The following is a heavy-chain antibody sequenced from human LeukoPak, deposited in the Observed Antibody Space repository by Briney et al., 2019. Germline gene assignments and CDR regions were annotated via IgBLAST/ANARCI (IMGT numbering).Heavy chain of an antibody. CDR1: GGSFSGYY. CDR2: INHSGST. V-gene: IGHV4-34*01. J-gene: IGHJ6*03. Sequence: SETLSLTCAVYGGSFSGYYWSWIRQPPGKGLEWIGEINHSGSTNYNPSLKSRVTISVDTSKNQFSLKLSSVTAADTAVYYCARGRGSRLVHYYYYMDVWGKGTTVTVSS. CDR3: ARGRGSRLVHYYYYMDV. D-gene: IGHD6-19*01.